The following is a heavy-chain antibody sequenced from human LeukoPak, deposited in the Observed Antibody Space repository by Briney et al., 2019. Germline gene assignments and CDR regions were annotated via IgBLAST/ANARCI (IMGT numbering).Heavy chain of an antibody. Sequence: PGRSLGLSCAASGFTFSSYGMHWVRQAPGKGLEWVAVISYDGSNKYYADSVKGRFTISRGNAKNSLYLQMNSLRAEDTAVYYCARGGYDILTGYYTDNYYYYGMDVWGQGTTVTVSS. V-gene: IGHV3-30*03. D-gene: IGHD3-9*01. J-gene: IGHJ6*02. CDR1: GFTFSSYG. CDR3: ARGGYDILTGYYTDNYYYYGMDV. CDR2: ISYDGSNK.